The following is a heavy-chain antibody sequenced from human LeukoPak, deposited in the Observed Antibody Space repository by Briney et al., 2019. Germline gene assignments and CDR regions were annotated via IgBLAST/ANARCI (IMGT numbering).Heavy chain of an antibody. V-gene: IGHV5-51*01. CDR1: GYSFTSYW. CDR3: ARSSMVRGVLNWFDP. Sequence: GESLKISCKGSGYSFTSYWISWVRQMPGKGLEWMGIIYPGDSDTRYSPSFQGQVTISADKSISTAYLQWSSLKASDTAMYYCARSSMVRGVLNWFDPWGQGTLVTVSS. CDR2: IYPGDSDT. J-gene: IGHJ5*02. D-gene: IGHD3-10*01.